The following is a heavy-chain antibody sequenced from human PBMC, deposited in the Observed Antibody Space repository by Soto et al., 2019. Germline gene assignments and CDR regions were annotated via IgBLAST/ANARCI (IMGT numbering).Heavy chain of an antibody. V-gene: IGHV1-3*01. Sequence: ASVKVCCKASGYTFTRYAMHWVRQAPGQRPEWMGWINPGNGDTKYSEKLQGRVTFTRDTSATTIYMELSSLRSEDTALYYCARNSYISGDDDSYYFDYWGQGTLVTVSS. D-gene: IGHD2-21*02. CDR2: INPGNGDT. CDR3: ARNSYISGDDDSYYFDY. CDR1: GYTFTRYA. J-gene: IGHJ4*02.